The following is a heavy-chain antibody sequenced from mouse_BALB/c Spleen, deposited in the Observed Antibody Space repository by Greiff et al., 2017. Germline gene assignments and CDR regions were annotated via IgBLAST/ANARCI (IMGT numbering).Heavy chain of an antibody. D-gene: IGHD1-1*01. Sequence: EVHLVESGGGLVQPGGSRKLSCAASGFTFSSFGMHWVRQAPEKGLEWVAYISSGSSTIYYADTVKGRFTISRDNPKNTLFLQMTSLRSEDTAMYYCARSLFITTVVATYYYAMDYWGQGTSVTVSS. CDR3: ARSLFITTVVATYYYAMDY. V-gene: IGHV5-17*02. J-gene: IGHJ4*01. CDR2: ISSGSSTI. CDR1: GFTFSSFG.